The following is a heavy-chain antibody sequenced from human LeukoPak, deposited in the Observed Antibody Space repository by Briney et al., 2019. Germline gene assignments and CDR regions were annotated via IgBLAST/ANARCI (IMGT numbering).Heavy chain of an antibody. CDR1: GYIFTGYY. J-gene: IGHJ1*01. V-gene: IGHV1-2*02. D-gene: IGHD3-9*01. Sequence: ASVKVSCKASGYIFTGYYMHWVRQAPGQGLEWMGWINPNSGGTNYAQKFQGRVTMTEDTSTDTAYMELSSLRSEDTAVYYCATDNLYYDILTGYSAEYFQHWGQGTLVTVSS. CDR3: ATDNLYYDILTGYSAEYFQH. CDR2: INPNSGGT.